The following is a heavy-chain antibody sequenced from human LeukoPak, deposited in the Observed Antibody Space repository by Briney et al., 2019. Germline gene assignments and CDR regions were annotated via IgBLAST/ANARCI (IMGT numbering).Heavy chain of an antibody. D-gene: IGHD6-19*01. CDR1: GGSISSSSYY. CDR3: ARHPEWLVSYFDY. CDR2: IYYSGST. V-gene: IGHV4-39*01. Sequence: KTSETLSLTCTVSGGSISSSSYYWGWIRQPPGKGLERIGSIYYSGSTYYNPSLKSRVTISVDTSKNQFSLKLSSVTAADTAVYYCARHPEWLVSYFDYWGQGTLVTVSS. J-gene: IGHJ4*02.